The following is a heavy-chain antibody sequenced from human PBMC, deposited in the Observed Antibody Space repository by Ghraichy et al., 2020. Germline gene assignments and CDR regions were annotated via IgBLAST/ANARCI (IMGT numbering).Heavy chain of an antibody. CDR1: GFSLSTSGVG. CDR2: IYWNDDK. CDR3: AHRRNFWSGYGN. Sequence: SGPTLVKPTQTLTLTCTFSGFSLSTSGVGVGWIRQPPGKALEWLALIYWNDDKRYSPSLKSRLTITKDTAKNQVVLTMTNMDPVDTATYYCAHRRNFWSGYGNWGQGTLVTVSS. D-gene: IGHD3-3*01. J-gene: IGHJ4*02. V-gene: IGHV2-5*01.